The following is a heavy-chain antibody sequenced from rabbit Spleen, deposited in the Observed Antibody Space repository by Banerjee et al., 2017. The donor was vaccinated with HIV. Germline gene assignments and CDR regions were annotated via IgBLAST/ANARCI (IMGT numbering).Heavy chain of an antibody. Sequence: QEQLVESGGGLVQPEGSLTLTCTASGFSFSTRYYVCWVRQAPGKGPEWIACIRAGGDGLTYYATWAKGRFTVSKASSTSVTLQMTSLTAADTATYFCARDYDNRGFDSDLWGPGTLVTVS. CDR2: IRAGGDGLT. V-gene: IGHV1S45*01. CDR3: ARDYDNRGFDSDL. J-gene: IGHJ4*01. D-gene: IGHD7-1*01. CDR1: GFSFSTRYY.